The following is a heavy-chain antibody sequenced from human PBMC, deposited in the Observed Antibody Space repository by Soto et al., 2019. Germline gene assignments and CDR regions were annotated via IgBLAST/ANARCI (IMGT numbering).Heavy chain of an antibody. CDR1: GGTLSSYA. V-gene: IGHV1-69*06. Sequence: SVKVSCKASGGTLSSYAISWVRQAPGRGLEWMGGIIPIFGTANYAQKFQGRVTITADKSTSTAYMELSSLRSEDTAVYSCARDSSGLYYFDYWGQGTLVTVSS. D-gene: IGHD3-22*01. J-gene: IGHJ4*02. CDR2: IIPIFGTA. CDR3: ARDSSGLYYFDY.